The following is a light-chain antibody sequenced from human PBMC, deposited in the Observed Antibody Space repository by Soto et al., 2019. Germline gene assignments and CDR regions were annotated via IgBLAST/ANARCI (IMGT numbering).Light chain of an antibody. J-gene: IGKJ2*01. CDR2: AGS. CDR1: QSISSY. CDR3: QQTYSIPVT. V-gene: IGKV1-39*01. Sequence: DIQMTQSPSSLSASVGDRVTITCRASQSISSYLTWYQQKPGKAPKLLIYAGSSLQSGVPSRFSGRGSGADFTLTISSLQPEDFATYYCQQTYSIPVTFGQGTKLEIK.